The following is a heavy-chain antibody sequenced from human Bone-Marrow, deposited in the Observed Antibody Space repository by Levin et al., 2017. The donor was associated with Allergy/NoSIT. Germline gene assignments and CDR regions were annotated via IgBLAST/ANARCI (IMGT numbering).Heavy chain of an antibody. J-gene: IGHJ4*02. D-gene: IGHD2-15*01. Sequence: PGGSLRLSCAGSGFVFSDFAVNWVRQAPGKGLEWVSSISANGRVTYYADSVKGRFDISRDNSKETLYLQMTSLRGEDTARYFCGKVRGSEHCSHASCEDLDIWGRGTPVTVSS. CDR2: ISANGRVT. CDR1: GFVFSDFA. CDR3: GKVRGSEHCSHASCEDLDI. V-gene: IGHV3-23*01.